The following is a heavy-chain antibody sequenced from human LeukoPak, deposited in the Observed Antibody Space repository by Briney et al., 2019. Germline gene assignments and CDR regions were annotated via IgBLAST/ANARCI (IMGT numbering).Heavy chain of an antibody. V-gene: IGHV3-53*01. J-gene: IGHJ4*02. D-gene: IGHD1-26*01. CDR2: IYSGGKT. Sequence: PGGSLRLSCAASGFTVSSNYMSWVRQAPGKGLEWVSVIYSGGKTYYADSVKGRFTISRDNSKNTLYLQMNSLRAEDTAVYYCARGPFSGSYRKRGANYFDYWGQGTLVTVSS. CDR3: ARGPFSGSYRKRGANYFDY. CDR1: GFTVSSNY.